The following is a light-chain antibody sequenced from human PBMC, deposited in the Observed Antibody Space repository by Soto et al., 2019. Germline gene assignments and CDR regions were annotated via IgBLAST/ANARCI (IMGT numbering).Light chain of an antibody. Sequence: ERATLSSRASESVSSSFVAWFQQKPGQAPRLLIHHTSTRATGIPDRFSGSGSGTDFTLTIFFLEAEDCARYWCAVSGCLLYRFCDGA. CDR1: ESVSSSF. CDR3: AVSGCLLYR. J-gene: IGKJ2*03. V-gene: IGKV3-20*01. CDR2: HTS.